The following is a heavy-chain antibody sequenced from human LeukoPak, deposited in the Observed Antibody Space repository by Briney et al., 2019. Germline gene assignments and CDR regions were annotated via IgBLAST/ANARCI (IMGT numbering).Heavy chain of an antibody. CDR3: TREVRSAWASFDP. CDR1: GGSFSGYY. J-gene: IGHJ5*02. Sequence: SETLSLTCAVYGGSFSGYYWSWIRQPPGKGLEWIGEINHSGSTNYNPSLKSRVTISVDTSKNQFSLKLSSVPAADTAVYYCTREVRSAWASFDPWGQGTLVIVSS. CDR2: INHSGST. D-gene: IGHD1-26*01. V-gene: IGHV4-34*01.